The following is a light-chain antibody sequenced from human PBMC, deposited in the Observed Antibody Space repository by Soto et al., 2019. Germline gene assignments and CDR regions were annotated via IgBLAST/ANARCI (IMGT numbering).Light chain of an antibody. J-gene: IGKJ5*01. CDR3: QQYGSSPPT. Sequence: VLTQSPGTLSLSPGERATLSCRASQSVSSSYLARYQQKPGQAPTLLIYDASSGATGIPDRFSGSGSGTDFTLTISRLEPEDFAVYYCQQYGSSPPTFGQGTRLEIK. V-gene: IGKV3-20*01. CDR1: QSVSSSY. CDR2: DAS.